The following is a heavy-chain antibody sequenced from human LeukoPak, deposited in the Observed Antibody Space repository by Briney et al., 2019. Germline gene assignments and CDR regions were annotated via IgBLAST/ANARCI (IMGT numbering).Heavy chain of an antibody. V-gene: IGHV4-4*02. J-gene: IGHJ5*02. D-gene: IGHD6-13*01. Sequence: SETLSLTCAVSGGSISSSNWWSWVRQPPGKGLEWIGEIYHSGSTNYNPSLKSRVTISVDKSKNQFSLKLSSVTAADTAVYYCARDISWVSHSSSWYSFDLWGQGTLVTVSS. CDR2: IYHSGST. CDR3: ARDISWVSHSSSWYSFDL. CDR1: GGSISSSNW.